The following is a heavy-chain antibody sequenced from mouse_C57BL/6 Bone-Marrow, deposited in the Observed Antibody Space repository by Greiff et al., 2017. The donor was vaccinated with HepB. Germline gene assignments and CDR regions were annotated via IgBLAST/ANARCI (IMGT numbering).Heavy chain of an antibody. D-gene: IGHD1-1*01. V-gene: IGHV5-9-1*02. CDR2: ISSGGDYI. Sequence: EVMLVESGEGLVKPGGSLKLSCAASGFTFSSYAMSWVRQTPEKRLEWVAYISSGGDYIYYADTVKGRFTISRDNARNTLYLQMSSLKSEDTAMYYCTRDSYCYGSSLTWFAYWGQGTLVTVSA. J-gene: IGHJ3*01. CDR3: TRDSYCYGSSLTWFAY. CDR1: GFTFSSYA.